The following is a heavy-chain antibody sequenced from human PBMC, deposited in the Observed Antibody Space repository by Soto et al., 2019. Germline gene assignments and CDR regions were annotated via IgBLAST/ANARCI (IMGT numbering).Heavy chain of an antibody. Sequence: SETLSLTCAVYDGSFRDYYWSWIRQSPGKGLEWIGEINHGGSTNYNPSLESRVTISVATSKNEFCLKVNSVTAADAAMYYCARGRVEATNWNWFEPWGKGTLVTVSS. V-gene: IGHV4-34*01. CDR2: INHGGST. CDR1: DGSFRDYY. J-gene: IGHJ5*02. CDR3: ARGRVEATNWNWFEP. D-gene: IGHD1-26*01.